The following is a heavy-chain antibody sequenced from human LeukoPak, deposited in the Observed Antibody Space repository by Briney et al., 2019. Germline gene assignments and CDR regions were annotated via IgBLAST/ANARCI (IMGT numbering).Heavy chain of an antibody. CDR3: ARETPYGSLTFDY. CDR1: GLHHRSYW. CDR2: MQPDGGEK. D-gene: IGHD3-10*01. J-gene: IGHJ4*02. Sequence: GDPLRHPCAASGLHHRSYWLLWVHQAPGKELPWVANMQPDGGEKYYVDSVKGRFTISRDNAKNSLYLQMNSLRAEDTAVYYCARETPYGSLTFDYWGQGTRVTVSS. V-gene: IGHV3-7*03.